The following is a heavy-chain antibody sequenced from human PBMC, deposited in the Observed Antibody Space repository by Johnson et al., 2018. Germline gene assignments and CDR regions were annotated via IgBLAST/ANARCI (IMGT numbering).Heavy chain of an antibody. CDR2: MNPNSGNT. V-gene: IGHV1-8*01. D-gene: IGHD1-14*01. J-gene: IGHJ6*03. CDR1: GYTFTSYD. CDR3: ASLRAVTGGYYYYYMDV. Sequence: QVQLVESGAEVKKPGASVKVSCKASGYTFTSYDINWVRQATGQGLEWMGWMNPNSGNTGYAQKFQGRVTMTRNTSISTAYMELSSLRSEDTAVYDCASLRAVTGGYYYYYMDVWGKGTTVTVSS.